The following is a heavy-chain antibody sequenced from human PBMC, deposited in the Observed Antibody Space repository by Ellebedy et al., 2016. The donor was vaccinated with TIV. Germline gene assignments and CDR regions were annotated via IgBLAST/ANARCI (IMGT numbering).Heavy chain of an antibody. CDR2: IYPGDSDT. CDR3: ARVRQLWYDAFDM. V-gene: IGHV5-51*01. D-gene: IGHD5-18*01. J-gene: IGHJ3*02. Sequence: PGGSLRLSCKGSGYTFTTYWIGWVRQMHGKGLEWMGIIYPGDSDTRYSPSFQGQVTISADKSISTAYLRWSSLKASDTAIYYCARVRQLWYDAFDMWGQGTMVTVSS. CDR1: GYTFTTYW.